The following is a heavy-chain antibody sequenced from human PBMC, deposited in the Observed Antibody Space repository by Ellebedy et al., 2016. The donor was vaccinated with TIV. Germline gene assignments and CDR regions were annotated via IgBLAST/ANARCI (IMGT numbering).Heavy chain of an antibody. J-gene: IGHJ4*02. CDR2: INHSVGT. CDR3: ARGLGGGEYFDF. D-gene: IGHD2/OR15-2a*01. CDR1: GVSFSGSY. V-gene: IGHV4-34*01. Sequence: SQTLSLTCAVYGVSFSGSYWSWVRRPPGKGLEWIGEINHSVGTNSNPSLKSRVTISLDTSKNQFSLKLTSGSAAETADYFWARGLGGGEYFDFWGQGTPVTVSS.